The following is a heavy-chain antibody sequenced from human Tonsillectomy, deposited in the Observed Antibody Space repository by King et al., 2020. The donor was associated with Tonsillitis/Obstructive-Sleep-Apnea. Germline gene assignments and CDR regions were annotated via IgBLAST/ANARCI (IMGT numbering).Heavy chain of an antibody. Sequence: VQLVESGGGLVQPGGSLRLSCAASGFTFSSYAMSWVRQAPGKGLEWVSVISGSGGSTYYADSVKGRFTISRDNSKNTLYLQMNNLRAEETAVYYCAKDRMIGGTFDIWGQGTMVTVSS. CDR3: AKDRMIGGTFDI. D-gene: IGHD3-22*01. CDR1: GFTFSSYA. CDR2: ISGSGGST. V-gene: IGHV3-23*04. J-gene: IGHJ3*02.